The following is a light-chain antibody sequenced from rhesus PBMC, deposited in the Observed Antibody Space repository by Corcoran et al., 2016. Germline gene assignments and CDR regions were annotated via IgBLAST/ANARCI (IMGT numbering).Light chain of an antibody. CDR3: LQYSSSTYS. CDR2: KAS. J-gene: IGKJ2*01. Sequence: DIQMTQSPSSLSASVGDTVTITCRASQSISSWLDWYQQKPGKAPKLLIYKASSLQSGVPSRFSGSGSVTDFTLTISSLQPEDFATYYCLQYSSSTYSFGQGTKVEIK. CDR1: QSISSW. V-gene: IGKV1-22*01.